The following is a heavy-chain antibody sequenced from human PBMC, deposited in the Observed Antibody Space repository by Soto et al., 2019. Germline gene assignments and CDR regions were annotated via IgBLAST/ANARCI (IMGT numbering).Heavy chain of an antibody. CDR1: GFTFSSYA. Sequence: GGSLRDSCADSGFTFSSYAMNWVRQAPGKGLEWVAVISYDGSNKYYADSVKGRFTISRDNSKNTLYLQMNSLRAEDTAVYYCASKDYGDSEFDYWGQGTLVTVSS. V-gene: IGHV3-30-3*01. D-gene: IGHD4-17*01. CDR2: ISYDGSNK. CDR3: ASKDYGDSEFDY. J-gene: IGHJ4*02.